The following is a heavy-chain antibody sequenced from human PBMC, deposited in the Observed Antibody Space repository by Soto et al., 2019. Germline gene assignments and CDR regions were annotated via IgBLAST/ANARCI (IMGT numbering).Heavy chain of an antibody. V-gene: IGHV1-2*02. CDR2: INPNSGGT. J-gene: IGHJ4*02. CDR3: ARGPYYDFWSGPTRLYFDY. Sequence: ASVKVSCKASGYTFTGYYMHWVRQAPGQGLEWMGWINPNSGGTNYAQKFQGRVTMTRDTSISTAYMELSRLRSDDTAVYYCARGPYYDFWSGPTRLYFDYWCQGTLVTVSS. D-gene: IGHD3-3*01. CDR1: GYTFTGYY.